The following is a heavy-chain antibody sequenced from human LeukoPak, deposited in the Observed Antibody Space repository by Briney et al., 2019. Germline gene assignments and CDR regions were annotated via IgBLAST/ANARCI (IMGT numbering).Heavy chain of an antibody. CDR3: ARDDGGSLLGAFDI. V-gene: IGHV1-8*01. CDR1: GYTFTSYD. CDR2: MNPNSGNT. J-gene: IGHJ3*02. Sequence: GASVKVSCKASGYTFTSYDINWVRQATGQGLEWMGWMNPNSGNTGYAQKFQGRVTMTRNTSISTAYMELSSLRSEDMAVYYCARDDGGSLLGAFDIWGQGTMVTVSS. D-gene: IGHD1-26*01.